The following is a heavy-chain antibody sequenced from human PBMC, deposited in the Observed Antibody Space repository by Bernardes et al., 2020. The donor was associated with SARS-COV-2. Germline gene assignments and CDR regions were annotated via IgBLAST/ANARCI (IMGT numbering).Heavy chain of an antibody. CDR1: GYTFTGYY. D-gene: IGHD2-21*02. Sequence: ASVKVSCKASGYTFTGYYMHWVRQAPGQGLEWMGWINPNSGGTNYAQKLQGWVTMTRDTSISTAYMELSRLRSDDTAVYYCARELAYCGGDCYSGYYYYYGMDVWGQGTTVTVSS. V-gene: IGHV1-2*04. J-gene: IGHJ6*02. CDR2: INPNSGGT. CDR3: ARELAYCGGDCYSGYYYYYGMDV.